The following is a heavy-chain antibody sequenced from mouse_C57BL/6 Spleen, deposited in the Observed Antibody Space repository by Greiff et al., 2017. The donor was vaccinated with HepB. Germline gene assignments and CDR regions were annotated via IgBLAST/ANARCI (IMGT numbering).Heavy chain of an antibody. CDR1: GYTFTEYT. V-gene: IGHV1-62-2*01. J-gene: IGHJ3*01. D-gene: IGHD1-1*01. Sequence: QVQLKQSGAELVKPGASVKLSCKASGYTFTEYTIHWVKQRSGQGLEWIGGFYPGSGSIKYNEKFKDKATLTADKSSSTAYMELSRLTSEDSAVYFCATLEVRYYGSSPAWFAYWGQGTLVTVSA. CDR3: ATLEVRYYGSSPAWFAY. CDR2: FYPGSGSI.